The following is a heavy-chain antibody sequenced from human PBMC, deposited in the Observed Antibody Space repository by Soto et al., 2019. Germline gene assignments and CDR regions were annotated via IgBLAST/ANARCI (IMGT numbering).Heavy chain of an antibody. CDR2: IIPIFGTA. CDR1: GGTFSSYA. D-gene: IGHD3-22*01. Sequence: SVKVSFKASGGTFSSYAISWVRQAPGQGLEWMGGIIPIFGTANYAQKFQGRVTITVDESTSTAYMERSSLRSGDTAVYYCASQLHDYYDSSGLGNSDDSVKDVGGKGKTVTGS. V-gene: IGHV1-69*13. J-gene: IGHJ6*04. CDR3: ASQLHDYYDSSGLGNSDDSVKDV.